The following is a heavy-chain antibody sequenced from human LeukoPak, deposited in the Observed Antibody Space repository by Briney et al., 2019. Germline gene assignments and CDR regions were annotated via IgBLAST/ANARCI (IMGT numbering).Heavy chain of an antibody. V-gene: IGHV3-11*01. J-gene: IGHJ4*02. D-gene: IGHD3-22*01. CDR1: GFTFSDYY. Sequence: PGGSLRLPCAASGFTFSDYYMTWIRQAPGKGLEWLSYITGTGSTVYYADSVKGRFTVSRDNTKNSLSLQMTSLSAEDTAVYYCARVLSSGYSPFDYWGQGILVSVSS. CDR2: ITGTGSTV. CDR3: ARVLSSGYSPFDY.